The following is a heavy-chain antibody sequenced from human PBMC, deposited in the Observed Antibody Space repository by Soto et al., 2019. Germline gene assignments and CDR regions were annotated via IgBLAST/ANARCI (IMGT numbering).Heavy chain of an antibody. CDR1: GFTFSSAA. Sequence: EVQLLESGGSLVQPGGSLRLSCAASGFTFSSAAMNWVRQAPGKGLEWVSIISGSDSRTYYADSVKGRFTISRDNSKNTLFLDMNSMRAEDTALYSFAKSLDIHDKNCFDPWGKGTLVTVSS. V-gene: IGHV3-23*01. D-gene: IGHD1-1*01. CDR3: AKSLDIHDKNCFDP. J-gene: IGHJ5*02. CDR2: ISGSDSRT.